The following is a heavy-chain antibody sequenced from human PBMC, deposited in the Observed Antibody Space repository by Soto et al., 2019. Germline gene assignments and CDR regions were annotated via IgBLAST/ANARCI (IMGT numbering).Heavy chain of an antibody. D-gene: IGHD6-19*01. CDR3: ARERSPYSSGWFVTDY. CDR1: GFTFSSYG. V-gene: IGHV3-33*01. CDR2: IWYDGSNK. J-gene: IGHJ4*02. Sequence: PGGSLRLSCAASGFTFSSYGMHWVRQAPGKGLEWVAVIWYDGSNKYYADSVKGRFTISRDNSKNTLYLQMNSLRAEDTAVYYCARERSPYSSGWFVTDYWGQGTLVTVSS.